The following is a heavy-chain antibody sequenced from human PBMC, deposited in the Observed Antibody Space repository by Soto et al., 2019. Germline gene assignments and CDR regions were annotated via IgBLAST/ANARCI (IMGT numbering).Heavy chain of an antibody. CDR2: INPNSGGT. D-gene: IGHD3-22*01. CDR1: GYTFTGYY. V-gene: IGHV1-2*02. Sequence: ASVKVSCKASGYTFTGYYMHWVRQAPGQGLEWMGWINPNSGGTKYAQKFQGRVTMTRDTSISTAYMELSRLRSDDTAVYYCARVQSYYYAGSGYYAFDYWGQGTLVTVSS. J-gene: IGHJ4*02. CDR3: ARVQSYYYAGSGYYAFDY.